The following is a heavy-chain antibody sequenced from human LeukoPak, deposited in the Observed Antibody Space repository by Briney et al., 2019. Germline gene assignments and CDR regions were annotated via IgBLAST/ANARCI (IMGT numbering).Heavy chain of an antibody. V-gene: IGHV1-69*13. CDR3: VKDPPRAAWLSDDQSNHGH. J-gene: IGHJ4*02. Sequence: SVKVSCKASGGTFSSYAISWVRQAPGQGLEWMGGIIPIFGTANYAQKFQGRVTITADESTSTAYMELSSLRSEDTAVYYCVKDPPRAAWLSDDQSNHGHWGQGTLVTVSS. CDR1: GGTFSSYA. CDR2: IIPIFGTA. D-gene: IGHD4-11*01.